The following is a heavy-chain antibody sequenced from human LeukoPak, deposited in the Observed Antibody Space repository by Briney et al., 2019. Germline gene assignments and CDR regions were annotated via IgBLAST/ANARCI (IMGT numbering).Heavy chain of an antibody. CDR1: GYSISNGHH. J-gene: IGHJ4*02. V-gene: IGHV4-38-2*01. D-gene: IGHD3-22*01. CDR2: MAHSGST. CDR3: ARHNLYDSSGDGRYYFDY. Sequence: KASGTLSLPXGVSGYSISNGHHLGWLRQPPGDGLERFCSMAHSGSTYYNPSLKSQVTISVDTSKNQFSVKLRSVTAADTAVYYCARHNLYDSSGDGRYYFDYWGQGTLVTVSS.